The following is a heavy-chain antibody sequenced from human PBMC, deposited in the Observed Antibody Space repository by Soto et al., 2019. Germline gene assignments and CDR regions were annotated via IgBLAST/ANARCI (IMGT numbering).Heavy chain of an antibody. CDR2: ISSSSSYI. Sequence: GGPLRLSCAASGFTFSSYSMNWVRQAPEKGLEWVSSISSSSSYIYYADSVKGRFTISRDNAKNSLYLQMNSLRAEDTAVYYCARDFGDSENYYYGMDVWGQGTTVTVSS. D-gene: IGHD3-10*01. J-gene: IGHJ6*02. CDR1: GFTFSSYS. CDR3: ARDFGDSENYYYGMDV. V-gene: IGHV3-21*01.